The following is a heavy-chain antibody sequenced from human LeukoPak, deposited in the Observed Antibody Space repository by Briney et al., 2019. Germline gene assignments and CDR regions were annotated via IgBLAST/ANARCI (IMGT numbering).Heavy chain of an antibody. CDR1: GFTFSDCD. V-gene: IGHV3-21*01. CDR2: VSYRTSHI. J-gene: IGHJ4*02. CDR3: GRAFPPLRTAAAGDY. Sequence: GGSLRLSCTASGFTFSDCDMNWFRQAPGKGLEWVSSVSYRTSHIYYADSVKGRFTISRDNAKNSLYLQMDSLRAEDTAVYFCGRAFPPLRTAAAGDYWGQGPLVTVSS. D-gene: IGHD6-13*01.